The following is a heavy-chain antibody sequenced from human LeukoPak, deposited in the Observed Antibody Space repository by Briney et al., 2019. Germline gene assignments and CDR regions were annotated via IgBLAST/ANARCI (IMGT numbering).Heavy chain of an antibody. CDR2: IHYSGST. D-gene: IGHD6-13*01. CDR3: ARASQHQLVRWFGP. Sequence: SETLSLTCTVSGGSIGSYYWSWMRQPPGKGLEWIGYIHYSGSTNYSPSLKSRVTISVDTPKNQFSLKLSSVTAADTAVYYCARASQHQLVRWFGPWGQGTLVTVSS. V-gene: IGHV4-59*01. CDR1: GGSIGSYY. J-gene: IGHJ5*02.